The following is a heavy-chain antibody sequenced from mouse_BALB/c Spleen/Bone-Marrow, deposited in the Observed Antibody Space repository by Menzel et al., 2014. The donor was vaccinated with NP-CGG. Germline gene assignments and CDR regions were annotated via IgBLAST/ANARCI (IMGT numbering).Heavy chain of an antibody. J-gene: IGHJ2*01. CDR1: GYTFTSYY. CDR2: INPSNGGT. V-gene: IGHV1S81*02. Sequence: LVESGAELVKPGASVKLSCKASGYTFTSYYMYWVKQRPGQGLEWIGEINPSNGGTNFNEKFKGKATLTVDKSSSTAYMQLSSLTSEDSAVYYCTRSTMITYFDYWGQGTTLTVSS. CDR3: TRSTMITYFDY. D-gene: IGHD2-4*01.